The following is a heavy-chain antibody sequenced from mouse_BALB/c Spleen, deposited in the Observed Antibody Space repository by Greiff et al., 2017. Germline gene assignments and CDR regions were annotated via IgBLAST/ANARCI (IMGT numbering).Heavy chain of an antibody. CDR1: GYSFTGYF. CDR3: ARDKDPYYYGSSYYAMDY. V-gene: IGHV1-20*02. J-gene: IGHJ4*01. Sequence: VQLQQSGPELVKPGASVKISCKASGYSFTGYFMNWVMQSHGKSLEWIGRINPYNGDTFYNLKFKGKATLTVDKSSSTAHMELRSLASEDSAVYYCARDKDPYYYGSSYYAMDYWGQGTSVTVSS. D-gene: IGHD1-1*01. CDR2: INPYNGDT.